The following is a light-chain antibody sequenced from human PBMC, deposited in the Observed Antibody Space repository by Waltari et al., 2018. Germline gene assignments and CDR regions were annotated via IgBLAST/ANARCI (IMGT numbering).Light chain of an antibody. CDR3: QSYDSSLGGSV. Sequence: QSVLTQPPSVSGAPGQRVTISCAGSSSNIGASYDVHWYQQRPGTAAKVLVYANNKRPAGVRDRFFGSKSGASASLAISGLKAEDEADYYCQSYDSSLGGSVFGGGTKLTVL. CDR2: ANN. CDR1: SSNIGASYD. V-gene: IGLV1-40*01. J-gene: IGLJ3*02.